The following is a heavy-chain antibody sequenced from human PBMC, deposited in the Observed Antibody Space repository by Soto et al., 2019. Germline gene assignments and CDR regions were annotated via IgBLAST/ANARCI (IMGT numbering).Heavy chain of an antibody. CDR2: ISDDGSRA. D-gene: IGHD3-10*01. CDR1: GFTFSMYW. CDR3: TRGPRPSSVGTGAF. J-gene: IGHJ4*02. Sequence: GGSLRLSCTASGFTFSMYWMHWVRQVPGKGPEWVSRISDDGSRADYADSVKGRFTISRDNAKNTLYLEMHVLRADDTAVYYCTRGPRPSSVGTGAFWGQGTPVTVS. V-gene: IGHV3-74*01.